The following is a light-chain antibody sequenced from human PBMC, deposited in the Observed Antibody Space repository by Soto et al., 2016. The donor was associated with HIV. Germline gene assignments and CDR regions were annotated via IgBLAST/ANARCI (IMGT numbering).Light chain of an antibody. CDR1: QSISIY. CDR3: QQSHSSWT. V-gene: IGKV1-39*01. Sequence: DIQMTQSPSSLSASVGDRVTITCRASQSISIYLNRYQQKPGKAPKLLIYAASNLQSGVPSRFSGSGSGTDFTLTISGLRPEDFATYFCQQSHSSWTFGQGTKVDIK. CDR2: AAS. J-gene: IGKJ1*01.